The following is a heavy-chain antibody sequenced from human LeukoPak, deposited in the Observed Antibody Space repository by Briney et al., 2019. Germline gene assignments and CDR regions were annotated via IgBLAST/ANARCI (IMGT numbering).Heavy chain of an antibody. V-gene: IGHV4-61*02. CDR2: IHTSGST. J-gene: IGHJ5*02. CDR1: GGSISSGSYY. CDR3: ARHRTNPYCTGGSCYGRGWFDP. Sequence: SQTLSLTCTVSGGSISSGSYYWSWIRQPAGERLEWIGRIHTSGSTNYNPSLKSRVTISVDTSKNQFSLKLSSLTAADTAVYYCARHRTNPYCTGGSCYGRGWFDPWGQGSLVTASS. D-gene: IGHD2-15*01.